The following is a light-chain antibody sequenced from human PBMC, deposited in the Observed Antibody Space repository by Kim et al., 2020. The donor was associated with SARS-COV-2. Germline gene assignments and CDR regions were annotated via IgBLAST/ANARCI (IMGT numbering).Light chain of an antibody. CDR1: QSVTSSY. Sequence: SPGESATLSCRASQSVTSSYFAWYQQKPGQAPRLLIYGASRRATGIPDRFSGSGSGTVFTLTISRLEPEDFAVYYCQQYDSSPRTFGQGTKVDIK. V-gene: IGKV3-20*01. CDR2: GAS. CDR3: QQYDSSPRT. J-gene: IGKJ1*01.